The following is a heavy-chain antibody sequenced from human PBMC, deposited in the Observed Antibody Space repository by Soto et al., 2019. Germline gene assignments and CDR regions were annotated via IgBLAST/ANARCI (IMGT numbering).Heavy chain of an antibody. D-gene: IGHD3-10*01. CDR2: INPSGGST. Sequence: QVQLVQSGAEVKKPGASVKVSCKASGYTFTSYYMHWVRQAPGQGLEWMGIINPSGGSTSYAQKFPGRVTMTRDTSTSTVYMELSSLRSEDTAVYYCARVFGIDYYGSGVFDYWGQGTLVTVSS. CDR3: ARVFGIDYYGSGVFDY. V-gene: IGHV1-46*01. J-gene: IGHJ4*02. CDR1: GYTFTSYY.